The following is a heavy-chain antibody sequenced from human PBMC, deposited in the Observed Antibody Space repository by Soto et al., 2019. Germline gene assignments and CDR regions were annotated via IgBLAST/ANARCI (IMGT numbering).Heavy chain of an antibody. J-gene: IGHJ6*02. V-gene: IGHV3-30*18. D-gene: IGHD1-26*01. CDR3: AKVTFSGDYYYKYGMDV. Sequence: QVQLVESGGGVVLPGRSLRLSCAASGFTFSRYGMHWVRQAPGKGLDWVAVISSDGSNKYYADSVKGRFTISRDNSKNTLDLQMNSPRGEDTAVYYCAKVTFSGDYYYKYGMDVWGQGTTVTVSS. CDR1: GFTFSRYG. CDR2: ISSDGSNK.